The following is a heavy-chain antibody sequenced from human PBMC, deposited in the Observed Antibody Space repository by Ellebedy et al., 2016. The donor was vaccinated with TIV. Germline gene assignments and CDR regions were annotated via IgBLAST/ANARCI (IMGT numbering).Heavy chain of an antibody. J-gene: IGHJ5*02. CDR3: ASGVWFDP. CDR1: GFTVSNNY. Sequence: GESLKISCAASGFTVSNNYMSWVRQAPGKGLQWVSVIYSGGSTYYADSVKGRFTISRDNSKNTLYLQMNSLRADDTAVYYCASGVWFDPWGQGTLVTVSS. CDR2: IYSGGST. V-gene: IGHV3-53*01.